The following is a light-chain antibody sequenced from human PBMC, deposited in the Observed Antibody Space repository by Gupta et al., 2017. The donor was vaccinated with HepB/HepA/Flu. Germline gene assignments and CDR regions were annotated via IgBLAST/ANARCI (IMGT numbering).Light chain of an antibody. J-gene: IGLJ3*02. CDR3: AAWDDNLSGPWV. CDR1: NSHIGTNP. Sequence: QSVLTHPPSLSAPPGQRVTISCSGTNSHIGTNPLCWYQYLPGAAPRLLIYINNQRPSGVPARFSGSKSGSAASLAISGRRSDDEADYYCAAWDDNLSGPWVFGGGTKLTVL. CDR2: INN. V-gene: IGLV1-47*02.